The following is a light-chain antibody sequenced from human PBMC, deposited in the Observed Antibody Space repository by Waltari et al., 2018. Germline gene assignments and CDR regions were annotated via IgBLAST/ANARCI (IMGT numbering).Light chain of an antibody. CDR2: EVT. V-gene: IGLV2-8*01. Sequence: QSALTQPPSASGSPGQSVTISCTGTRSDVGGYNYVSWYQQHPGKAPKLMIYEVTKRPSGVPDRFSGPKSGNTASLTVSGLQAEDEADFCCSSYAGSNNLFGGGTKLTVL. CDR1: RSDVGGYNY. CDR3: SSYAGSNNL. J-gene: IGLJ2*01.